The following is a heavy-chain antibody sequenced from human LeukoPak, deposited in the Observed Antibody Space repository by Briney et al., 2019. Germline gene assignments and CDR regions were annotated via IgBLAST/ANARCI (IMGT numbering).Heavy chain of an antibody. D-gene: IGHD3-22*01. CDR1: GFTFSSYA. CDR2: ISGSGGST. Sequence: SGGSLRLSCAASGFTFSSYAMSWVRQAPGKGLEWVSVISGSGGSTYYADSVKGRFTISRDNSKNTLYLQMNSLRAEDTAVYYCAKEMYYYENSGYCDYWGQGTLVTVSS. CDR3: AKEMYYYENSGYCDY. V-gene: IGHV3-23*01. J-gene: IGHJ4*02.